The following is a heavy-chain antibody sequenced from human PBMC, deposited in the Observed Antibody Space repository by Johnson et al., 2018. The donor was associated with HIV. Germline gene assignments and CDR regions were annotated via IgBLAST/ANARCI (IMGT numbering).Heavy chain of an antibody. CDR3: ARDTTSPWSSRGGYMV. V-gene: IGHV3-66*02. D-gene: IGHD3-16*01. J-gene: IGHJ3*01. CDR2: IYSGGST. CDR1: GFTVNSNY. Sequence: VQLVESRGALVQSGGSLRLSCAASGFTVNSNYMSWVRQAPGRGLEWVSVIYSGGSTYFAESVKGRFTISRDNSKNTLYLQMNSLRAEDTAVYYCARDTTSPWSSRGGYMVWGQGTMVT.